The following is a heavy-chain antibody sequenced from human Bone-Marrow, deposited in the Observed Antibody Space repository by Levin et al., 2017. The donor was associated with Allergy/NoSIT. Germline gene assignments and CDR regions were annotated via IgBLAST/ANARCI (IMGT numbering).Heavy chain of an antibody. CDR3: ARSRGYNNGLFDY. D-gene: IGHD5-18*01. Sequence: SETLSLTCTVSGDSVSSGAYYWSWIRQHPGKGLEWLGYISSSGSTSSNPSLKSRLAMSGVSSKNQFSVTVTSVTAADTAVYYCARSRGYNNGLFDYWGQGILVTVSS. CDR1: GDSVSSGAYY. J-gene: IGHJ4*02. V-gene: IGHV4-31*03. CDR2: ISSSGST.